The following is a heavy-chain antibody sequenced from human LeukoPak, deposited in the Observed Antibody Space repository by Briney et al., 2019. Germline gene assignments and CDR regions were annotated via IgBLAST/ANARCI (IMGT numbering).Heavy chain of an antibody. CDR3: ARPLTEYSSSSVWNFDY. D-gene: IGHD6-6*01. Sequence: GGSLRLSCAASGFSLSNYWMNWVRQAPGKGLEWVAVISYDGSNKYYADSVKGRFTISRDNSKNTLYLQMNSLRAEDTAVYYCARPLTEYSSSSVWNFDYWGQGTLVTVSS. J-gene: IGHJ4*02. V-gene: IGHV3-30-3*01. CDR2: ISYDGSNK. CDR1: GFSLSNYW.